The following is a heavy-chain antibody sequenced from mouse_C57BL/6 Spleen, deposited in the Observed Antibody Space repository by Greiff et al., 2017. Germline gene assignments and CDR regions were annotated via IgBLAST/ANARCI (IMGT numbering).Heavy chain of an antibody. Sequence: QVHVKQSGAELARPGASVKLSCKASGYTFTSYGISWVKQRTGQGLEWIGEIYPRSGNTYYNEKFKGKATLTADKSSSTAYMELRSLTSEDSAVYFCARGQGSSAWFAYWGQGTLVTVSA. D-gene: IGHD1-1*01. CDR2: IYPRSGNT. V-gene: IGHV1-81*01. CDR1: GYTFTSYG. CDR3: ARGQGSSAWFAY. J-gene: IGHJ3*01.